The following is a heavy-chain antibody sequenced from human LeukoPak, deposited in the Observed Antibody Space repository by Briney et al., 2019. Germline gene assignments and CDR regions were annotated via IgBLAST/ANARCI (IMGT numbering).Heavy chain of an antibody. CDR2: ISGSGGST. J-gene: IGHJ4*02. Sequence: PGGSLRLSCAASGFTFSSYAMSWVRQAPRKGLEWVSAISGSGGSTYYADSVKGRFTISRDNSKNTLYLQMNSLRAEDTAVYYCAKEGNDFWSGYSFDYWGQGTLVTVSS. CDR3: AKEGNDFWSGYSFDY. CDR1: GFTFSSYA. V-gene: IGHV3-23*01. D-gene: IGHD3-3*01.